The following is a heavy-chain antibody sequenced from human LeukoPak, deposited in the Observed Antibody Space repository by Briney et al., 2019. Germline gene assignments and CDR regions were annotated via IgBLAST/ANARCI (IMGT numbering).Heavy chain of an antibody. Sequence: GGSLRLSCAASGFTFSSYWMNWARQAPGKGLELVSGISGSGGTTYYADSVKGRFTISRDNSKNTLYLQLNSLRAEDTAIYYCAKDLTYYYDSTGYYFDYWGQGTLVTVSS. V-gene: IGHV3-23*01. CDR2: ISGSGGTT. CDR3: AKDLTYYYDSTGYYFDY. CDR1: GFTFSSYW. D-gene: IGHD3-22*01. J-gene: IGHJ4*02.